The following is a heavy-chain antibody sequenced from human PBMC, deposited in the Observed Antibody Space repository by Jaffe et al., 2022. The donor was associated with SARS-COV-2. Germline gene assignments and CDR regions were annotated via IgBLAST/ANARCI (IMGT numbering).Heavy chain of an antibody. J-gene: IGHJ4*02. V-gene: IGHV4-59*01. CDR3: ARGSSSGYYSHDY. Sequence: QVQLQESGPGLVKPSETLSLTCTVSGGSISSYYWSWIRQPPGKGLEWIGYIYYSGSTNYNPSLKSRVTISVDTSKNQFSLKLSSVTAADTAVYYCARGSSSGYYSHDYWGQGTLVTVSS. CDR1: GGSISSYY. D-gene: IGHD3-22*01. CDR2: IYYSGST.